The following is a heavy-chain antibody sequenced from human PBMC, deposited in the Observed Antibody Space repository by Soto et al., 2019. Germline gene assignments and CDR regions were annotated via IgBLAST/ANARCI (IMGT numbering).Heavy chain of an antibody. CDR1: GFTFSSYG. CDR2: ISYDGSNK. D-gene: IGHD2-2*01. V-gene: IGHV3-30*18. J-gene: IGHJ5*02. CDR3: AKDWTTEYCSSTSCYFDP. Sequence: GGSLRLSCAASGFTFSSYGMHWVRQAPGKGLEWVAVISYDGSNKYYADSVKGRFTISRDNSKNTLYLQMNSLRAEDTAVYYCAKDWTTEYCSSTSCYFDPWGQGTLVTVSS.